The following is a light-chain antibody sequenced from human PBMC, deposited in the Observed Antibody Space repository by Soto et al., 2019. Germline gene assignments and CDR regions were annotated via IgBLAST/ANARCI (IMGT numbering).Light chain of an antibody. V-gene: IGLV4-69*01. J-gene: IGLJ2*01. CDR2: LNSDGSH. CDR1: SGHSTYA. CDR3: QTWGTAIHDLV. Sequence: QPVLTQSPSASASLGASVKLTCTLSSGHSTYAIAWHQQQPEKGPRYLMKLNSDGSHNKGDGIPDRFSGSSSGAERHLTISSLQSEDEADYYCQTWGTAIHDLVFGGGTKLTVL.